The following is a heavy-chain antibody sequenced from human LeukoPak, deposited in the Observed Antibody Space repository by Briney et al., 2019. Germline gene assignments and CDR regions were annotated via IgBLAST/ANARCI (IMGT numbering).Heavy chain of an antibody. D-gene: IGHD3-22*01. V-gene: IGHV4-34*01. CDR3: ARGPVVAYVSRGYYYFDY. Sequence: SETLSLTCAVYGGSFSDYYWSWIRQPPGKGLEWIGEINHSGSTNYNPSLKSRVTISVDTSKNQFSLKMRSVTAADTAVYYCARGPVVAYVSRGYYYFDYWGHGTLVTVSS. J-gene: IGHJ4*01. CDR1: GGSFSDYY. CDR2: INHSGST.